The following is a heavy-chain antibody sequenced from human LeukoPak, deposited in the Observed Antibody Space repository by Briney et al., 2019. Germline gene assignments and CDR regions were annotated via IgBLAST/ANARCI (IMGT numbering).Heavy chain of an antibody. CDR3: ARAAAGTGSRGDY. Sequence: ASVKVSCKASGYTFTGYYMHRVRQAPGQGLEWMGRINPNSGGTNYAQKFQGRVTMTRDTSISTAYMELSRLRSDDTAVYYCARAAAGTGSRGDYWGQGTLVTVSS. CDR1: GYTFTGYY. J-gene: IGHJ4*02. CDR2: INPNSGGT. D-gene: IGHD6-13*01. V-gene: IGHV1-2*06.